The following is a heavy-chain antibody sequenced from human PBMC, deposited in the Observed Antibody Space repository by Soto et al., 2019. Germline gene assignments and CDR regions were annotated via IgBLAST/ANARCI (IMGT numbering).Heavy chain of an antibody. J-gene: IGHJ6*04. Sequence: KSSETLSLTCTPSGASNTSSYWTWIRQPPGMGLEWIGSVYHVGNTNSNPSLRSRLTMSVDTSKNQLSLRLTSVTTAYMAVYYCARADKEAAPGTLGPSTLGVWRKGTAVTVCS. CDR3: ARADKEAAPGTLGPSTLGV. V-gene: IGHV4-59*01. CDR1: GASNTSSY. D-gene: IGHD6-13*01. CDR2: VYHVGNT.